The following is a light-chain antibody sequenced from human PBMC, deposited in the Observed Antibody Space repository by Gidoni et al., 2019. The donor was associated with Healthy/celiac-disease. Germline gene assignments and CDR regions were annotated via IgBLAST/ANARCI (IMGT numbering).Light chain of an antibody. Sequence: QSVLTQPPSVSGAPGPRVTISCPGSSSTIGAGYAVHWYQQLPGTAPKLLIYGNSNRPSGVPDRFSGSKSGTSASLAITGLQAEDEADYYCQSYDSSLSGYVFGTGTKVTVL. V-gene: IGLV1-40*01. CDR1: SSTIGAGYA. CDR2: GNS. CDR3: QSYDSSLSGYV. J-gene: IGLJ1*01.